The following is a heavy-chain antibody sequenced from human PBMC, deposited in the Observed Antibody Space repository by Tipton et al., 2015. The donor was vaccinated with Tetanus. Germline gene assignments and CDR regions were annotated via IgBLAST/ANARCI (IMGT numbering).Heavy chain of an antibody. D-gene: IGHD5-12*01. CDR1: GGSISSNY. CDR2: IYTSGRT. Sequence: GLVKPSQTLSLTCTVSGGSISSNYWSWIRQPAGKGLEWIGRIYTSGRTNYNPSLKSRVTMSLDTSKNQFSLKLSSVTAADTAVYYCARVRSGATTDLDYWGQGTLVTVSS. J-gene: IGHJ4*02. V-gene: IGHV4-4*07. CDR3: ARVRSGATTDLDY.